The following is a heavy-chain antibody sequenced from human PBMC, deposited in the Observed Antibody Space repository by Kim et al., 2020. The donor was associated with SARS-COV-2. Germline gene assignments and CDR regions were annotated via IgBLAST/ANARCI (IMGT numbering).Heavy chain of an antibody. D-gene: IGHD3-9*01. CDR2: ISYDGSNK. Sequence: GGSLRLSCAASGFTFSSYGMHWVRQAPGKGLELVAVISYDGSNKYYADSVKGRFTISRDNSKNTLYLQMNSLRAEDTAVYYCAKDLVPRILTGYFFPGYWGQGTLVTVSS. CDR3: AKDLVPRILTGYFFPGY. CDR1: GFTFSSYG. J-gene: IGHJ4*02. V-gene: IGHV3-30*18.